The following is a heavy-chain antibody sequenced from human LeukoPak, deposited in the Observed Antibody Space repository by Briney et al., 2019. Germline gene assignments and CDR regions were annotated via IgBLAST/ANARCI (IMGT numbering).Heavy chain of an antibody. CDR1: GGSFSGYY. D-gene: IGHD5-12*01. Sequence: SETLSLICAVYGGSFSGYYWSWIRQPPGKGLEWIGEINHSGSTNYNPSLKSRVTISVDTSKNQFSLKLSSVTAADTAVYYCATRGRGYSGYGRLYYFDYWGQGTLVTVSS. CDR3: ATRGRGYSGYGRLYYFDY. V-gene: IGHV4-34*01. J-gene: IGHJ4*02. CDR2: INHSGST.